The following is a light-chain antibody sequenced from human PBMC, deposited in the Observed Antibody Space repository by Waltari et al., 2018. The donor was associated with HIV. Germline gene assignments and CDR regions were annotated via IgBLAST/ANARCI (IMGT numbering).Light chain of an antibody. CDR2: EVS. V-gene: IGLV2-8*01. CDR3: SSYAGSHNFVV. CDR1: SSDVGGYNY. Sequence: QSALTQPPSASGSPGQSVTVSCTGTSSDVGGYNYVSWYQQHPGKAPKVMIYEVSKLPSGVPDRFSGSKSGNTASLTVSGLQAEDEADYYCSSYAGSHNFVVFGGGTKLTVL. J-gene: IGLJ2*01.